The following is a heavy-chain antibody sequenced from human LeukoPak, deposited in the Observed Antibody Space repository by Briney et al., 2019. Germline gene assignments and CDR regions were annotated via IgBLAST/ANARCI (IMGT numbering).Heavy chain of an antibody. V-gene: IGHV1-2*02. CDR2: INPNSCT. CDR1: GYTFTDYY. CDR3: ARNRWMDY. D-gene: IGHD1-1*01. J-gene: IGHJ4*02. Sequence: ASVKVSCKASGYTFTDYYMHWVRQAPGQGLEWMGWINPNSCTNYAQKFQGRVTMTRDTYISTAYMELTRLTSYDTAVYYCARNRWMDYWGQGTLVIVSS.